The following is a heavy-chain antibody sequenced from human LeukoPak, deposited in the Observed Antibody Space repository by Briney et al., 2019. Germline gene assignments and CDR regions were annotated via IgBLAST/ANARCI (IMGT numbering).Heavy chain of an antibody. CDR3: AKVAFDSSGYQYYSDS. J-gene: IGHJ4*02. V-gene: IGHV1-2*02. CDR2: FNPTGGGS. D-gene: IGHD3-22*01. CDR1: GYTFTDYY. Sequence: APVKVSCKASGYTFTDYYMHWVRQVPGQGLEWVGWFNPTGGGSHLAQKFQGRVALTMDASINTAYLDVIRLRSDDTAFYYCAKVAFDSSGYQYYSDSWGQGSLVTVSS.